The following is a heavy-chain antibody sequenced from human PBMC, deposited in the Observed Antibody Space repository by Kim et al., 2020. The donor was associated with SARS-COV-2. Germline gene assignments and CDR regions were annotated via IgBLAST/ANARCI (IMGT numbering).Heavy chain of an antibody. V-gene: IGHV4-39*01. CDR1: GASISRSHFS. D-gene: IGHD2-21*01. J-gene: IGHJ4*02. CDR2: VYSDGST. Sequence: SETLSLTCTVSGASISRSHFSWAWIRQPPGKELEWIGSVYSDGSTFYSPSLRTRVTISVDTSRAQFSLKLSSVTAADTAVYYCARGDPSRKIFDYWGQGTLVTVSS. CDR3: ARGDPSRKIFDY.